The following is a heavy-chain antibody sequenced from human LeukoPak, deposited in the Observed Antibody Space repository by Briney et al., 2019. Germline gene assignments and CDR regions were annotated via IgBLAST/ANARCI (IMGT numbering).Heavy chain of an antibody. CDR2: FYCWGNP. CDR1: GFPVSRNY. J-gene: IGHJ3*02. V-gene: IGHV3-66*02. D-gene: IGHD2-8*01. Sequence: GGSLRLSCAPSGFPVSRNYKRWARQAPGKGREWFSDFYCWGNPYYADSVKGRFTTARDTPKNTLYIQMNSMRAEDTAVYYWASRIRLVVGVQIEAFGIWGEGTMVTVSS. CDR3: ASRIRLVVGVQIEAFGI.